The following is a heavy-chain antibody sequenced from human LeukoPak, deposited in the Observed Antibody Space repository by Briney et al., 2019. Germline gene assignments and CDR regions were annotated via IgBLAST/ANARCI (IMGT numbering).Heavy chain of an antibody. CDR1: GASITSGAYY. CDR2: SSYSGSA. D-gene: IGHD3-10*01. V-gene: IGHV4-31*03. J-gene: IGHJ4*02. CDR3: ARVKGSGSYDY. Sequence: SETLSLTCTVSGASITSGAYYWTWLRQHPGEGGEGIGYSSYSGSAYYNPSLKSRVTISVDTSKNQFSLKLSSVTAADTAVYYCARVKGSGSYDYWGQGTLVTVSS.